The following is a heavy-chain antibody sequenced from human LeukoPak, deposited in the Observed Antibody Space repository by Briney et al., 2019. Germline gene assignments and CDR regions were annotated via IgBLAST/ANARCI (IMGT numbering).Heavy chain of an antibody. CDR3: ARDFSKYYYGSSDYYPFDY. CDR2: IEEDGSEK. J-gene: IGHJ4*02. Sequence: GGSLRLSCAASGFTFNSYGMHWVRQAPGKGLEWVANIEEDGSEKYYVDSVKGRFTISRDNAKNSLHLQMNSLRAEDTAVYYCARDFSKYYYGSSDYYPFDYWGQGTLVTVSS. D-gene: IGHD3-22*01. CDR1: GFTFNSYG. V-gene: IGHV3-7*01.